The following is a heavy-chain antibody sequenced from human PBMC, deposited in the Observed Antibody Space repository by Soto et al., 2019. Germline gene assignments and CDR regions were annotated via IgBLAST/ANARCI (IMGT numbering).Heavy chain of an antibody. V-gene: IGHV1-8*01. J-gene: IGHJ6*02. CDR3: AREGVRGMAV. D-gene: IGHD3-16*01. CDR1: GYTFTSYD. Sequence: QVQLVQSGAEVKKPGDSVKVSCKASGYTFTSYDINWVRKATGQGLERMGWVNPNSANKVYAHKFQGSGTMNRNTSRSTAYMELSSLRSEDTAVDHCAREGVRGMAVWGQGTTVTVSS. CDR2: VNPNSANK.